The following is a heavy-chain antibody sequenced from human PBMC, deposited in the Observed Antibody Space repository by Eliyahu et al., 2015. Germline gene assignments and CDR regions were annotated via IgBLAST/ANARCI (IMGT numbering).Heavy chain of an antibody. Sequence: DVQLVEAGGAFVQPGGSLRLSCAASGFXFSSYAXGWVRQAPGKGLEWVTAITDSGGDTFHADSVKGRFTISRDNSKNTLFLQMNSLRAEDTAVYYCAKGSAASRPYYFDYWGQGALVTVSS. CDR2: ITDSGGDT. CDR3: AKGSAASRPYYFDY. J-gene: IGHJ4*02. D-gene: IGHD2-21*01. CDR1: GFXFSSYA. V-gene: IGHV3-23*04.